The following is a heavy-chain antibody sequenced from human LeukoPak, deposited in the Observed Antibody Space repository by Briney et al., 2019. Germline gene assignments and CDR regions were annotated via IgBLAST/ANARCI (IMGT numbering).Heavy chain of an antibody. Sequence: PGGSLRLSCAASGFTFSSYAMHWVRQAPGKGLEWVAVISYDGSNKYYADSVKGRFTISRDNSKNTLYLQMNSLRAEDTAVYYCASPRSSGWYEYGMVLDYWGQGTLVTVSS. V-gene: IGHV3-30*04. J-gene: IGHJ4*02. CDR3: ASPRSSGWYEYGMVLDY. CDR2: ISYDGSNK. D-gene: IGHD6-19*01. CDR1: GFTFSSYA.